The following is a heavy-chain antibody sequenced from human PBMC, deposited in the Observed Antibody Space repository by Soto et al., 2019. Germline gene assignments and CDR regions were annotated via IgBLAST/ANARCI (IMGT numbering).Heavy chain of an antibody. D-gene: IGHD3-10*01. CDR1: GYSFSTSW. Sequence: GESLKISCNGFGYSFSTSWIGWVRRVPGKGLEWMGIIFPADSDTRYSPSFQGQVTISADKSISTAYLQWRSLRASDTAMYYCARRRGSDFDYWGQGTLVTVSS. V-gene: IGHV5-51*01. CDR2: IFPADSDT. CDR3: ARRRGSDFDY. J-gene: IGHJ4*02.